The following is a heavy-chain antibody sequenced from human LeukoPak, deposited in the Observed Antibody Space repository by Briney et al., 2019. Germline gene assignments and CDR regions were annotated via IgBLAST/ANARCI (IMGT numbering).Heavy chain of an antibody. CDR3: AKXGVDYDFWSGYTYYFDY. V-gene: IGHV3-23*01. Sequence: PGGSLRLSCAASGFTFSSYAMSWVRQAPGKGLEWVSAISGSGGSTYYADSVKGRFTISRDNSKNTLYLQMNSLRAEDTAVYYCAKXGVDYDFWSGYTYYFDYWGQGTLVTVSS. CDR2: ISGSGGST. CDR1: GFTFSSYA. J-gene: IGHJ4*02. D-gene: IGHD3-3*01.